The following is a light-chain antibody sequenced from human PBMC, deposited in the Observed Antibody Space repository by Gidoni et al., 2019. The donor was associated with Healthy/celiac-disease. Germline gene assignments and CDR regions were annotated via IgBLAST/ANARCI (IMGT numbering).Light chain of an antibody. CDR2: WAS. CDR1: QCVLNSSNNKNY. V-gene: IGKV4-1*01. Sequence: IVMTQSLDFLAVSLGERATINSKSSQCVLNSSNNKNYLAWYQQKPGQPPKLLIYWASTRESGVPDRFSGSGSGTDFTLTISSLQAEDVAVYYCQQYYSTPYTFGQGTKLEIK. J-gene: IGKJ2*01. CDR3: QQYYSTPYT.